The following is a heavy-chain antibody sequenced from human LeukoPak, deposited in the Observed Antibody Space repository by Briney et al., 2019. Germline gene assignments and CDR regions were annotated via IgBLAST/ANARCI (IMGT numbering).Heavy chain of an antibody. CDR2: IKQDGSEK. CDR3: ARDRSDILTGYNDALDI. V-gene: IGHV3-7*01. Sequence: GGSLRLSCADSGFTFSSYWMSWVRQAPGKGLEWGANIKQDGSEKYYVDSVKGRFTISRDNAKNSLYLQMNSLRAEDTAVYYCARDRSDILTGYNDALDIWGQGTMVTVSS. J-gene: IGHJ3*02. CDR1: GFTFSSYW. D-gene: IGHD3-9*01.